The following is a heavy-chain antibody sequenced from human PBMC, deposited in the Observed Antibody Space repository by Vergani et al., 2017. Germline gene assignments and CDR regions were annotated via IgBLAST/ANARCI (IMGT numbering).Heavy chain of an antibody. V-gene: IGHV3-23*01. Sequence: EVKLLESGGGLVQPGGSLRVSCAASGSTFSSDAMSWARQAPGEGLEWVSAINRGSTTYYADSLKGRFTLSRDNSKNTVFLQMNRLRAEDTAVYYCAKDGRSCITPFVADWGQGTLVTVSS. D-gene: IGHD1-14*01. CDR2: INRGSTT. CDR3: AKDGRSCITPFVAD. J-gene: IGHJ4*02. CDR1: GSTFSSDA.